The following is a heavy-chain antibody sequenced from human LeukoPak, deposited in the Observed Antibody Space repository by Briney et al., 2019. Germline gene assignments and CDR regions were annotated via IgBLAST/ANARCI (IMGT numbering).Heavy chain of an antibody. CDR2: ISYDGSNK. D-gene: IGHD6-13*01. CDR3: ARGKGIAAANDY. J-gene: IGHJ4*02. CDR1: GFTFSSYA. Sequence: GGSLRLSCAASGFTFSSYAMHWVRQAPGKGLEWVAVISYDGSNKYYADSVKGRFTISRDNSKNTLYLQMNSLRAEDTAVYYCARGKGIAAANDYWGQGTLVTVSS. V-gene: IGHV3-30*04.